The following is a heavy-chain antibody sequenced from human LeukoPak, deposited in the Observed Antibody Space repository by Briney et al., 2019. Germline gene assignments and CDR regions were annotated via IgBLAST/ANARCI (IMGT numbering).Heavy chain of an antibody. CDR3: AVTYYYGSGREY. J-gene: IGHJ4*02. CDR2: IIPILGIA. CDR1: GYSFTDYY. V-gene: IGHV1-69*10. Sequence: SVKVSCKASGYSFTDYYLYWVRQAPGQGLEWMGWIIPILGIANYAQKFQGRVTITADKSTSTAYMELSSLRSEDTAVYYCAVTYYYGSGREYWGQGTLVTVSS. D-gene: IGHD3-10*01.